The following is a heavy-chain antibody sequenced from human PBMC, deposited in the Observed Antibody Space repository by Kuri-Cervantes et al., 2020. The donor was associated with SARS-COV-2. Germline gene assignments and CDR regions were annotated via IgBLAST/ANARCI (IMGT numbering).Heavy chain of an antibody. CDR1: GYSISSGYY. CDR3: AKVHAGYYYDSSGYNSNAFDI. Sequence: SCAVSGYSISSGYYWSWIRQPPGKGLEWIGYIYYSGSTYYNPSLKSRVTISVDTSKNQFSLKLSSVTAADTAVYYCAKVHAGYYYDSSGYNSNAFDIWGQGTMVTVSS. CDR2: IYYSGST. D-gene: IGHD3-22*01. J-gene: IGHJ3*02. V-gene: IGHV4-30-4*08.